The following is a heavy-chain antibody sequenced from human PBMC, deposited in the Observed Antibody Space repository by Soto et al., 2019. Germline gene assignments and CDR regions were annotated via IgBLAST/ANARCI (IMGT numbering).Heavy chain of an antibody. Sequence: QVQLVQSGAEVKKSGASVKVSCKASGYTFTSHDINWVRQATGQGLEWMGWMNPNSGNTGYAQKFQGRVTMTRNTSISTAYMELSSLRAEDTAVYYCARWDYGYYARFDYWGQGTLVTVSS. CDR2: MNPNSGNT. J-gene: IGHJ4*02. CDR1: GYTFTSHD. CDR3: ARWDYGYYARFDY. D-gene: IGHD4-17*01. V-gene: IGHV1-8*01.